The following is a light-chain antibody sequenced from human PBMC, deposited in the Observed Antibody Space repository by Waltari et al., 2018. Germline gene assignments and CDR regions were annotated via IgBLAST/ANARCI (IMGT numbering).Light chain of an antibody. CDR2: GAS. CDR3: QQYDKWPFS. J-gene: IGKJ3*01. V-gene: IGKV3-15*01. Sequence: TQSPDTLPVSPGERATLSCRASQSVSGDLAWFRQRPGQAPRLLIYGASTRATGIPARCSGAGSGTEFTLTITSLQSEDYAVYYCQQYDKWPFSFGPGTKVEIK. CDR1: QSVSGD.